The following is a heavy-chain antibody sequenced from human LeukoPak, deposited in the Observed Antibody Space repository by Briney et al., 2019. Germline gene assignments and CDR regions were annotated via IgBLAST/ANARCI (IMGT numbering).Heavy chain of an antibody. V-gene: IGHV4-34*01. CDR3: ARGGGAARPRYFDL. CDR2: MNQSGGA. J-gene: IGHJ2*01. CDR1: GASFSNYY. Sequence: PSETLSLTCAVYGASFSNYYWGWVRQPPGKGLEWIGEMNQSGGANYNPSLKSRVTLSVDTSKNQFSLKLDSVTAADTAVYYCARGGGAARPRYFDLWGRGTLVTVSS. D-gene: IGHD6-6*01.